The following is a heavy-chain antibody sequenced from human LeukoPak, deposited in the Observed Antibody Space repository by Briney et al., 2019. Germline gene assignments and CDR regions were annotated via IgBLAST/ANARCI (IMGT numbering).Heavy chain of an antibody. CDR1: GFTFSSYF. CDR3: TQFIVVVPAAMSRDGMDV. D-gene: IGHD2-2*01. Sequence: PGGSLRLSCAASGFTFSSYFMNWVRQAPGKGLEWVGRIKSKTDGGTTDYAAPVKGRFTISRDDSKNTLYLQMNSLKTEDTAVYYCTQFIVVVPAAMSRDGMDVWGQGTTVTVSS. J-gene: IGHJ6*02. V-gene: IGHV3-15*01. CDR2: IKSKTDGGTT.